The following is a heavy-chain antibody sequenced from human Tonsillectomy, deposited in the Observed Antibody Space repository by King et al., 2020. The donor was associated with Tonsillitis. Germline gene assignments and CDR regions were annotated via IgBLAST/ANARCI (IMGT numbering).Heavy chain of an antibody. Sequence: VQLVESGGGLVQPGGSLRLSCAASGFTFSSYAMNWVRQAPGKGLEWVSSISGSGGSPYYADSVTGRFTISRDSSKNTLYLQMNSLRAEETAVYYCAKSPYVYSSGPPSPHDYWGQGTLVTVSS. CDR3: AKSPYVYSSGPPSPHDY. CDR2: ISGSGGSP. J-gene: IGHJ4*02. CDR1: GFTFSSYA. D-gene: IGHD6-19*01. V-gene: IGHV3-23*04.